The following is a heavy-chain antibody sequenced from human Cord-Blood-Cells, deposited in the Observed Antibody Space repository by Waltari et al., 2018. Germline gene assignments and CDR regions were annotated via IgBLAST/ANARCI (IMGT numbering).Heavy chain of an antibody. D-gene: IGHD2-2*01. CDR2: INHSGST. CDR1: GGSFSGYY. V-gene: IGHV4-34*01. CDR3: ARGGACSSTGCYNWFDP. Sequence: QVQLQQWGAGLLKPSETLSLTCAVYGGSFSGYYWSWIRHPPGKGLEWIGEINHSGSTNYNPSLKSRVTISVDTSKNQFSLKLSSVTAADTAVYYCARGGACSSTGCYNWFDPWGQGTLVTVSS. J-gene: IGHJ5*02.